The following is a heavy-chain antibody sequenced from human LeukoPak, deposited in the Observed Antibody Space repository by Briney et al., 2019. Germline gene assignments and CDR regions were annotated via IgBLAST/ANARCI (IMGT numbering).Heavy chain of an antibody. D-gene: IGHD3-3*01. CDR1: GYSISSGYY. Sequence: SETLSLTCTVSGYSISSGYYWGWIRQPPGKGLEWIGSIYHSGSTYYNPSLKSRVTISVDTSKNQLSLKLSSVTAADTAVYYCARGLYDFWSGYSGGGSGYFDYWGQGTLVTVSS. CDR3: ARGLYDFWSGYSGGGSGYFDY. J-gene: IGHJ4*02. CDR2: IYHSGST. V-gene: IGHV4-38-2*02.